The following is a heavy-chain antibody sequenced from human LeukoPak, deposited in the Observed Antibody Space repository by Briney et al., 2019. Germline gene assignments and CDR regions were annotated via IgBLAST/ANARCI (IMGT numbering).Heavy chain of an antibody. Sequence: SSVKVSYKASGYTFTSYYMHWVRQAPGQGLEWMAIINPSGGSTSYAQKFQGRVTMTRDTSTSTVYMELSSLRSEDTAVYYCARPHLRFLEWYYFDYWGQGTLVTVSS. CDR1: GYTFTSYY. CDR2: INPSGGST. J-gene: IGHJ4*02. V-gene: IGHV1-46*03. D-gene: IGHD3-3*01. CDR3: ARPHLRFLEWYYFDY.